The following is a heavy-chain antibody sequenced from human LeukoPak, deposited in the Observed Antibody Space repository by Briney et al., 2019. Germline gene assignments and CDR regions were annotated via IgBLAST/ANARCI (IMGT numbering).Heavy chain of an antibody. CDR2: IYYSGST. J-gene: IGHJ4*02. CDR1: GGSISSSSYY. D-gene: IGHD5-24*01. V-gene: IGHV4-39*02. Sequence: SETLSLTCTVSGGSISSSSYYWGWIRQPPGKGLEWIGSIYYSGSTYYNPSLKSRVTISVDTSKNQFSLKLSSVTAADTAVYFCARDWRDGYNKVFDWWGQGTLVAVSS. CDR3: ARDWRDGYNKVFDW.